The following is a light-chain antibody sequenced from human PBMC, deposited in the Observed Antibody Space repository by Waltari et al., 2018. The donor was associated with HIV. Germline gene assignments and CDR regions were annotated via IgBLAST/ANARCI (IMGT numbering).Light chain of an antibody. V-gene: IGLV3-21*02. Sequence: SYVLTQAPSVSVAPGQTAKITCGGKNIGGKSVHWYQQMPGQAPMLVLYDDRDRASGIPERFSGSSSGNTATLTLSRVEVGDEADYSCQVWDSSSNQYVFGSGTKVTVL. CDR3: QVWDSSSNQYV. CDR1: NIGGKS. CDR2: DDR. J-gene: IGLJ1*01.